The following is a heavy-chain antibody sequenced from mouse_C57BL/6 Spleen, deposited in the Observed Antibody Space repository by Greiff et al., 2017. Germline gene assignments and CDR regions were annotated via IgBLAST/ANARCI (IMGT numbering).Heavy chain of an antibody. CDR2: FHPYNDDT. Sequence: QVQLQQSGAELVKPGASVKMSCMASGFTFTTYSIEWMKQNHGKSLEWIGNFHPYNDDTTYNEKFKGKATLTVEKAYSTVYLELKRLTYDDSAVYYCARRGPLDYGYAMDYWGQGTSVTVSS. CDR1: GFTFTTYS. V-gene: IGHV1-47*01. J-gene: IGHJ4*01. CDR3: ARRGPLDYGYAMDY. D-gene: IGHD2-4*01.